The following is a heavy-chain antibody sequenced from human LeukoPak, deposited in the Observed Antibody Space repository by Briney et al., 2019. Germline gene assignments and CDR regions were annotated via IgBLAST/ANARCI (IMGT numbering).Heavy chain of an antibody. Sequence: ASVKVSCKASGYTFTGYYMHWVRQAPGQGLEWMGWVSTYNGDTDYAKKFQDRVTMTTESSTQTTFMELRNLRSDDTAVYYCARAESMALYFLYWGQGTLVSVSS. V-gene: IGHV1-18*04. J-gene: IGHJ1*01. D-gene: IGHD1-14*01. CDR3: ARAESMALYFLY. CDR2: VSTYNGDT. CDR1: GYTFTGYY.